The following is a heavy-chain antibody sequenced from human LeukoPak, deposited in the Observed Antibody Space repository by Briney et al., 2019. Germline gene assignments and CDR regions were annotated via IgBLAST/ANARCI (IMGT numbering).Heavy chain of an antibody. CDR3: ARVGDGYSSGWYVRGFDY. V-gene: IGHV4-59*01. CDR1: GGSISSYY. Sequence: SETLSLTCTVSGGSISSYYRSWIRQPPGKGLEWIGYIYYSGSTNYNPSLKSRVTISVDTSKNQFSLKLSSVTAADTAVYYCARVGDGYSSGWYVRGFDYWGQGTLVTVSS. J-gene: IGHJ4*02. CDR2: IYYSGST. D-gene: IGHD6-19*01.